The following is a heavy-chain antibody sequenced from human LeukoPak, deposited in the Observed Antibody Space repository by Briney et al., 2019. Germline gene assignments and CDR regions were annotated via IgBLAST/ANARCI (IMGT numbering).Heavy chain of an antibody. CDR2: INHSGST. CDR1: GGSFSGYY. Sequence: SETLSLTCAVYGGSFSGYYWSWIRQPPGKGLEWIGEINHSGSTNYNPSLKSRVTISVDTSKNQFSLKLSSVTAADTAVYCCARGRSRGYFDYWGQGTLVTVSS. D-gene: IGHD6-13*01. CDR3: ARGRSRGYFDY. V-gene: IGHV4-34*01. J-gene: IGHJ4*02.